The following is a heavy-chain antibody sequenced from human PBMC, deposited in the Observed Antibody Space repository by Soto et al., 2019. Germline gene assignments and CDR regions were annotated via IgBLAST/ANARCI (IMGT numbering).Heavy chain of an antibody. CDR3: ARIDCTGNNCNPYYHYGMDV. CDR1: GFTFSTYG. CDR2: IWYDGSIK. D-gene: IGHD2-8*02. V-gene: IGHV3-33*01. Sequence: GGSLRLSCAASGFTFSTYGMHWVRQIPGKGLQWVAIIWYDGSIKYYADSVKGRFTISRDNSKNTLYLQMNSLRDEDTAVYYCARIDCTGNNCNPYYHYGMDVWGQGTTVTVSS. J-gene: IGHJ6*02.